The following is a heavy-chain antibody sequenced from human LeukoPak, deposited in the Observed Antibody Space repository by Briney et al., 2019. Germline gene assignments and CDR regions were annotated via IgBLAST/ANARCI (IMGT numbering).Heavy chain of an antibody. V-gene: IGHV3-33*01. Sequence: PGGSLRLSCAASGFTFSSCGMHWVRQAPGKGLEWVAVIWYDGSNKYYADSVKGRFTISRDNSKNTLYLQMNSLRAEDTAVYYCAREDDYYGSGSLDYWGQGTLVTVSS. J-gene: IGHJ4*02. CDR1: GFTFSSCG. D-gene: IGHD3-10*01. CDR3: AREDDYYGSGSLDY. CDR2: IWYDGSNK.